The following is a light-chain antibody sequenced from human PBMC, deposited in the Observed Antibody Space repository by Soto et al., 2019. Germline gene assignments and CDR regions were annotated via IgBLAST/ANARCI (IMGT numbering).Light chain of an antibody. CDR3: QQCNSYPWT. Sequence: DIQMTQSPSTLSASVGDRATFSCRASQSISSCLAWYQQKPGQAPRLLIYDASSMATGIPSRFSGSGSGTEFTLTIGSLQPDDFAAYCCQQCNSYPWTFGQGTKVDIK. J-gene: IGKJ1*01. V-gene: IGKV1-5*01. CDR1: QSISSC. CDR2: DAS.